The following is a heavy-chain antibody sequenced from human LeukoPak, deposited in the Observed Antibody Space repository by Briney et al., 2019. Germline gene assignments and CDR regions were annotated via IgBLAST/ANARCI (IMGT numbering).Heavy chain of an antibody. V-gene: IGHV3-7*03. CDR3: RSGWYGFDY. Sequence: GGSRGLPCAASGLTLSSNGWSWFGKPPGKGRKWVANIKQDGSEKYYVDSVKGRFTISRDNAKNSLYLQMNSLRAEDTAVYYCRSGWYGFDYWGQGTLVTVSS. CDR1: GLTLSSNG. J-gene: IGHJ4*02. CDR2: IKQDGSEK. D-gene: IGHD6-19*01.